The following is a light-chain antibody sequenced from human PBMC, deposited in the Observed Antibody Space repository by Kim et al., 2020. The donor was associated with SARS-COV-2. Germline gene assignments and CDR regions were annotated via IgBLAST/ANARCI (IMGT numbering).Light chain of an antibody. CDR3: QAWESSHVV. CDR1: KLGDKF. J-gene: IGLJ2*01. CDR2: QNV. V-gene: IGLV3-1*01. Sequence: SYELTQPPSVSVSPGQTVSIACSGDKLGDKFTSWYQQKPGQSPVLVIYQNVKRPSGIPERFSGSNSGNTATLTISGTQAMDEADYYCQAWESSHVVFGGGTKVTVL.